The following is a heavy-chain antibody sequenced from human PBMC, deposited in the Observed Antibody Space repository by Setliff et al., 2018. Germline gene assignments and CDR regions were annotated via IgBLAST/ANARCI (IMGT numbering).Heavy chain of an antibody. CDR1: GYSISSGYY. D-gene: IGHD2-15*01. CDR3: ARLYIVVVVAATPAWFDP. CDR2: IYHSGST. J-gene: IGHJ5*02. Sequence: SETLSLTCAVSGYSISSGYYWGWIRQPPGKGLEWIGSIYHSGSTYYNPSLKSRITISVDTSKNQFSLKLSSVTAADTAVYYCARLYIVVVVAATPAWFDPWGQGALVTVSS. V-gene: IGHV4-38-2*01.